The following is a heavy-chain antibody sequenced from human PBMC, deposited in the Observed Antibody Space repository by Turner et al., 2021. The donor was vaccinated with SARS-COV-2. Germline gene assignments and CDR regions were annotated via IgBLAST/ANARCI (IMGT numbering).Heavy chain of an antibody. D-gene: IGHD3-10*01. J-gene: IGHJ4*02. CDR1: GFSFSRYV. V-gene: IGHV3-23*01. CDR2: ISGSGDNT. Sequence: EVQLLESGGGLVQPGRSLILSCAASGFSFSRYVMSWVRQAPGRGLEWVSAISGSGDNTYYTDSVKGRFTISRDNSKNTLYLQMNSLRDDDTAVYYCAKDRNTYYYGSALDYWGQGTLVTVSS. CDR3: AKDRNTYYYGSALDY.